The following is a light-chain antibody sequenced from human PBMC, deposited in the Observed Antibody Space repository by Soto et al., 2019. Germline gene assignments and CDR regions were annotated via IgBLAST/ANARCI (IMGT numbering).Light chain of an antibody. CDR1: QTVSSNY. CDR3: QQRSNWPPGVT. Sequence: EIILTQSPDTLSLSPGERATLSCRASQTVSSNYLAWCQQRPGQAPRLLIYGASTRAAGIPDRFSGSGSGTDFTLTITRLEPEDSAVYFCQQRSNWPPGVTFGQGTRLEI. V-gene: IGKV3D-20*02. J-gene: IGKJ5*01. CDR2: GAS.